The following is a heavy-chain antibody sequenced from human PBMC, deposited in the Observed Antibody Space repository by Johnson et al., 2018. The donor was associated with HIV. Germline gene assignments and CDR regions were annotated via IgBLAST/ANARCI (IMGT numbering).Heavy chain of an antibody. Sequence: QVKLVESGGGVVQPGRSLRLSCAASGFTFSSYAMHWVRRAPGKGLEWVAIISYDGSSKYYADSVKGRFTISRDNSKNTLYLQMNSLRAEDTAVYHCATFDAFDIWGQGTMVTVSS. J-gene: IGHJ3*02. CDR2: ISYDGSSK. V-gene: IGHV3-30-3*01. CDR3: ATFDAFDI. CDR1: GFTFSSYA.